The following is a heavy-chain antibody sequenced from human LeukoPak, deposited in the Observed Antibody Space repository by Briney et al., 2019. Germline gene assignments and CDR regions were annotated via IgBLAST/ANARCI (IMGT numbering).Heavy chain of an antibody. Sequence: SETLSLTCAVYGGSFSGYFWSWIRQPPGKGLEWIGEINDSESANYNPSLKSRFTISVDTSKNQFSLKLSSVTAADTAAYYCARVPVNTRGYSYGYADYWGQGNLVTVSS. CDR3: ARVPVNTRGYSYGYADY. CDR1: GGSFSGYF. J-gene: IGHJ4*02. D-gene: IGHD5-18*01. CDR2: INDSESA. V-gene: IGHV4-34*01.